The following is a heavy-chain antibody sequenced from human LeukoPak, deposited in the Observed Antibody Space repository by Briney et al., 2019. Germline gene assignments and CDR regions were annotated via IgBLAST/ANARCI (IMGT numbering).Heavy chain of an antibody. V-gene: IGHV3-7*01. Sequence: PGGSLRLSCAASGFSFGNYWMSWVRQAPGKGLEWVANIKQDESEKYYADSVKGRFTISRDNAQNSLYLQMNSLRAEDTAVYYCARRSTITVTTDFDYWGQGTLVTVSS. D-gene: IGHD4-17*01. J-gene: IGHJ4*02. CDR2: IKQDESEK. CDR3: ARRSTITVTTDFDY. CDR1: GFSFGNYW.